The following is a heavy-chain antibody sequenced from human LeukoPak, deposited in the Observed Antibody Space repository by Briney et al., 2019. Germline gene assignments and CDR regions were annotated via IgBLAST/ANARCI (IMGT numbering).Heavy chain of an antibody. CDR3: ARDTYYDILTGYYYYYGMDV. CDR1: GYTFTSYG. D-gene: IGHD3-9*01. CDR2: ISAYNGNR. V-gene: IGHV1-18*01. J-gene: IGHJ6*02. Sequence: ASVKVSCKASGYTFTSYGMSWVRQAPGQGLEWMGWISAYNGNRNYAQKLQGRVTMTTDTSTSTAYMELRSLRSDDTAVYYCARDTYYDILTGYYYYYGMDVWGQGPTVTVSS.